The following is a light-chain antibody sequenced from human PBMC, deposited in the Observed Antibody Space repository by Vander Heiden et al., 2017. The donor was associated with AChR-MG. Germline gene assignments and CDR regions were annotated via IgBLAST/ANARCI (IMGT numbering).Light chain of an antibody. Sequence: QSALTQSPSVSASPGQSVTSSGTGTSSDVCSYNRVSWYQQPPGTAPKLMIYEVSKRPSGIPARFSGSKSGNTASLTISGLQAEDEADYYCSSYTSSSTWVFGGGTKLTVL. CDR1: SSDVCSYNR. J-gene: IGLJ3*02. CDR2: EVS. CDR3: SSYTSSSTWV. V-gene: IGLV2-18*02.